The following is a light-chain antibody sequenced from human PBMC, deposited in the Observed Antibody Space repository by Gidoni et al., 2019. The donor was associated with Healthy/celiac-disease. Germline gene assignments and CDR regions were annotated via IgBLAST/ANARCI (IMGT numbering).Light chain of an antibody. V-gene: IGKV1-39*01. Sequence: DIQMTQSPSSLSASVGERVTITCRASQSISSYLNWYQQKQGKAPKLLIYAASSLQSGVPSRFSGSGSGTDFTLTISSLQPGDFATYYCQQSYSTPSTFGQGTKVEIK. J-gene: IGKJ1*01. CDR2: AAS. CDR1: QSISSY. CDR3: QQSYSTPST.